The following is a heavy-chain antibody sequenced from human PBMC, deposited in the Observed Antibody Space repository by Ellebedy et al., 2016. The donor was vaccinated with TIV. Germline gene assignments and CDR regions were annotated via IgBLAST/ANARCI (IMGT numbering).Heavy chain of an antibody. J-gene: IGHJ4*02. Sequence: AASVKVSCKASGYTFTSYGISWARQAPGQGLEWMGWISAYNGDTNHAQKFQGRVTMTTDTSTSTAYMELRSLRSDDTAVYYCARGPLWTRTGDYWGQGTLVTVSS. CDR3: ARGPLWTRTGDY. D-gene: IGHD3-16*01. CDR2: ISAYNGDT. V-gene: IGHV1-18*04. CDR1: GYTFTSYG.